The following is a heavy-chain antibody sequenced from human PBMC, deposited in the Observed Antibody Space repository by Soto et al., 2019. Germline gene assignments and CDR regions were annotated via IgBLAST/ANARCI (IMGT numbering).Heavy chain of an antibody. CDR2: ISYGGGDK. CDR1: GFTFNSYA. J-gene: IGHJ6*02. V-gene: IGHV3-30-3*01. CDR3: ARXRLFDSNTYYYNYGMDV. D-gene: IGHD3-22*01. Sequence: GGSLRLSCAASGFTFNSYAMHWVRQAPGKGLEWVAVISYGGGDKYYADSVKGRFTISRDNSKNTLYLQMNSLRADDTAVYYCARXRLFDSNTYYYNYGMDVWGRGTTVTVSS.